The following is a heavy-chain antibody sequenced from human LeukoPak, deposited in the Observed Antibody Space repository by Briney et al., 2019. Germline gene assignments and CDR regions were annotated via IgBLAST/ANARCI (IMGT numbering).Heavy chain of an antibody. CDR3: AKGGYDFWSGYPGVSVGYYYMDV. Sequence: GGSLRLSCAASGFTFSSYGMHWVRQAPGKGLEWVALISYDGSNKYYADSVKGRFTISRDNSKNTLYLQMNSLRAEDTAVYYCAKGGYDFWSGYPGVSVGYYYMDVWGKGTAVTVSS. CDR1: GFTFSSYG. D-gene: IGHD3-3*01. CDR2: ISYDGSNK. J-gene: IGHJ6*03. V-gene: IGHV3-30*18.